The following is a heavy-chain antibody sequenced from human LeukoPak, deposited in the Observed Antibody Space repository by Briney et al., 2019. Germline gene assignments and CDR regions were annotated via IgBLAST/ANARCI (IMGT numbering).Heavy chain of an antibody. J-gene: IGHJ3*02. Sequence: GGSLRLSCAAPGFTFSSYAMSWVRQAPGKGLEWVSAISGSGGSTYYADSVKGRFTISRDNSKNTLYLQMNSLRAEDTAVYYCAKVGRSYVHAFDIWGQGTMVTVSS. CDR1: GFTFSSYA. V-gene: IGHV3-23*01. CDR2: ISGSGGST. D-gene: IGHD1-26*01. CDR3: AKVGRSYVHAFDI.